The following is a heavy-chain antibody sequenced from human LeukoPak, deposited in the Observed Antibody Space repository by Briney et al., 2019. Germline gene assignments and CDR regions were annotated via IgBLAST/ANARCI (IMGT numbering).Heavy chain of an antibody. CDR1: GFTFDEYA. V-gene: IGHV3-9*03. Sequence: PGRSLRLSCAASGFTFDEYAIHWVRQAPGKGLEWVSGISWNSGIIGYADSVKGRFTISRDNAKNSLYLQMNSLRAEDMALYYCAKDKSHSSWTSRYYYYALDVWGQGTTVTVSS. CDR3: AKDKSHSSWTSRYYYYALDV. CDR2: ISWNSGII. J-gene: IGHJ6*02. D-gene: IGHD6-19*01.